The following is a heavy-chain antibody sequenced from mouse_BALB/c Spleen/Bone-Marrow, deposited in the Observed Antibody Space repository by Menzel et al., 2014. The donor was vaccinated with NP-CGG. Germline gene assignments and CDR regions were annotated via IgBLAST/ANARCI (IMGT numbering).Heavy chain of an antibody. J-gene: IGHJ2*01. V-gene: IGHV1S29*02. D-gene: IGHD3-3*01. CDR3: ARLGRDY. CDR1: GYTITDYN. CDR2: IYPYNGGT. Sequence: VQLLQPGSELVKPGASVKISCKASGYTITDYNMHWVKQSHGKSLEWIGYIYPYNGGTGYNQKFKSKATLTVDNSSSTAYMELRSLASEDSAVYYWARLGRDYWGQGTTLTVSS.